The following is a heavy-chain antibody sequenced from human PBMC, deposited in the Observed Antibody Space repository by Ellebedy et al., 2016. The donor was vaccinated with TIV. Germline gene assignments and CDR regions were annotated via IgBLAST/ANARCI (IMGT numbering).Heavy chain of an antibody. J-gene: IGHJ6*02. V-gene: IGHV1-18*01. CDR2: ISGYNGNI. CDR1: GDTFSTSA. CDR3: ARGNPFWSGYLHGMDV. Sequence: ASVKVSCKASGDTFSTSAISWVRQAPGQGLEWVGWISGYNGNIQYAQKFQGRVTMTRDTSISTAYMELSSLRSEDTAVYYCARGNPFWSGYLHGMDVWGQGTTVTVSS. D-gene: IGHD3-3*01.